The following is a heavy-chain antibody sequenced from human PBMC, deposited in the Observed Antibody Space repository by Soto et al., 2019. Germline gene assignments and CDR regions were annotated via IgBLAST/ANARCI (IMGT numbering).Heavy chain of an antibody. V-gene: IGHV1-8*01. Sequence: ASVKVSCKASGYTFTSYDINWVRQATGQGLEWMGWMNPNSGNTGYAQKFQGRVTMTRNTSISTAYTELSSLRSEDTAVYYCATGLGYCTNGVCHDAFDIWGQGTMVTVSS. D-gene: IGHD2-8*01. CDR2: MNPNSGNT. CDR1: GYTFTSYD. J-gene: IGHJ3*02. CDR3: ATGLGYCTNGVCHDAFDI.